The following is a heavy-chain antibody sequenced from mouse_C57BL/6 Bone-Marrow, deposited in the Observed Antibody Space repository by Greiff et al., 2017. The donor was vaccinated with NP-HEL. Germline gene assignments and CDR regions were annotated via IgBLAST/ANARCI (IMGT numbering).Heavy chain of an antibody. CDR2: IDPSDSYT. J-gene: IGHJ4*01. D-gene: IGHD4-1*01. Sequence: VQLQQPGAELVMPGASVKLSCKASGYTFTSYWMHWVKQRPGHGLEWIGEIDPSDSYTNYNQKFKGKSTLTVDKSSSTAYMQLSSLTSEDSAVYYCARETSGTEAMDYWGQGTSVTVSS. CDR1: GYTFTSYW. CDR3: ARETSGTEAMDY. V-gene: IGHV1-69*01.